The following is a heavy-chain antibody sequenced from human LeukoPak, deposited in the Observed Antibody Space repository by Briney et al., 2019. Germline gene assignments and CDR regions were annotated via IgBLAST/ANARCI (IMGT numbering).Heavy chain of an antibody. CDR3: AILNSGSYSTHDY. Sequence: ASVKVSCKASGYTFSSYYMHWVRQAPGQGLEWMGIINPSGGSTSYAQKFQGRVTLTRDTSTSTVYMELSSLRSEDTAVYYCAILNSGSYSTHDYWGQGTLVTVSS. J-gene: IGHJ4*02. V-gene: IGHV1-46*01. CDR2: INPSGGST. CDR1: GYTFSSYY. D-gene: IGHD1-26*01.